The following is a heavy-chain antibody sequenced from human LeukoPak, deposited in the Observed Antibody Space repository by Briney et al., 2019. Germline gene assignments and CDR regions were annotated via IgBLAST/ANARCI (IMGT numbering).Heavy chain of an antibody. CDR1: GYTFTGFY. J-gene: IGHJ5*02. V-gene: IGHV1-2*06. D-gene: IGHD3-10*01. CDR3: ARDPRGITMVRGRLNWFDP. CDR2: INPNSGGT. Sequence: ASVKVSCKASGYTFTGFYMHWVRQAPGQGLEWMGRINPNSGGTNYAQKFQGRVTMTRDTSISTAYMELGRLRSDDTAVYYCARDPRGITMVRGRLNWFDPWGQGTLVTVSS.